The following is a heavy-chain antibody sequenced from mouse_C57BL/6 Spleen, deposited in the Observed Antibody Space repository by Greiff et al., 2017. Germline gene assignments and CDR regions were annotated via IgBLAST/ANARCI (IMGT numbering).Heavy chain of an antibody. J-gene: IGHJ3*01. CDR3: ARPVTGVFAY. CDR2: IHPNSGST. Sequence: QVQLQQPGAELVKPGASVKLSCKASGYTFTSYWMHWVKQRPGQGLEWIGMIHPNSGSTNSNEKFKSKATLTVDKSSSTAYMQLSSLTSEDSSVYYCARPVTGVFAYWGQGTLVTVSA. CDR1: GYTFTSYW. V-gene: IGHV1-64*01. D-gene: IGHD4-1*01.